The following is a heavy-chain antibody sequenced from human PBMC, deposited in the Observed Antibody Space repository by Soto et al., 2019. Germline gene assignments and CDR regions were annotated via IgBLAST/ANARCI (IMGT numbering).Heavy chain of an antibody. D-gene: IGHD3-9*01. CDR3: ARRDPMTGYYAPDR. J-gene: IGHJ5*02. Sequence: EVQLVESGGGQVKPGGSLSLSCVASGFTFTRYSMIWVRQAPGKGLEWVASLSSSSNYIYHADSVKGPFTISRDNAKNTVYLQMNSLRAEDTAVYYCARRDPMTGYYAPDRWGKGTLVTVSS. V-gene: IGHV3-21*06. CDR2: LSSSSNYI. CDR1: GFTFTRYS.